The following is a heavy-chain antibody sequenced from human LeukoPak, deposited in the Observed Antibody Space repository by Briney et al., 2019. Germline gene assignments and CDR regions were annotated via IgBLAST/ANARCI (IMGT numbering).Heavy chain of an antibody. CDR2: ISGSGGST. J-gene: IGHJ4*02. Sequence: PGGSLRLSCAASGFTFSSYAMSWVRQAPGKGLEWVSAISGSGGSTYYADSVKGRFTISRDNSKNTLYLQMNSLRAEDTAVYYCATYYVGVGGRGHWGPGTLVTVSS. V-gene: IGHV3-23*01. CDR1: GFTFSSYA. CDR3: ATYYVGVGGRGH. D-gene: IGHD2-21*01.